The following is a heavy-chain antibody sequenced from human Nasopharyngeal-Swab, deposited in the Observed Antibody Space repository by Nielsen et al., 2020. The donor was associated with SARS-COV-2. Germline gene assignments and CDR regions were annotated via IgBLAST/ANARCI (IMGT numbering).Heavy chain of an antibody. D-gene: IGHD6-13*01. CDR3: ARQRVAAAGHYYYHYGMDV. CDR2: IYYSGST. CDR1: GGSISSSSYY. V-gene: IGHV4-39*01. J-gene: IGHJ6*02. Sequence: SETLSLTCTVSGGSISSSSYYWGWIRQPPGKGLEWIGSIYYSGSTYYNPSLKSRVTISVDTSKNQFSLKLSSVTAADTAVYYCARQRVAAAGHYYYHYGMDVWGQGTTVTVSS.